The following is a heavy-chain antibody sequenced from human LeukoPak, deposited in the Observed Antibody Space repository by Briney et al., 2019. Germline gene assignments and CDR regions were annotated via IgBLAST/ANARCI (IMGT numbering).Heavy chain of an antibody. CDR1: GYTVTSYG. CDR2: SSAYNGNT. CDR3: ARRYCSSTSCFYYYYYMDV. J-gene: IGHJ6*03. D-gene: IGHD2-2*01. V-gene: IGHV1-18*01. Sequence: GASVKVSCKASGYTVTSYGISWVGQAPGQGLEWMGWSSAYNGNTNYAQKLQGRGTMTTDTSPPTAYLELRSLRSDDTPVYYCARRYCSSTSCFYYYYYMDVWGKGTTVTVSS.